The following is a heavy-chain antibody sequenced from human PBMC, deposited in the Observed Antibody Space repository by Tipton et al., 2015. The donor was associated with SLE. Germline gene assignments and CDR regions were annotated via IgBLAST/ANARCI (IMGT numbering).Heavy chain of an antibody. J-gene: IGHJ3*02. D-gene: IGHD5-18*01. Sequence: QSGPEVKKPGSSVKVSCKASGGTFTSYAISWVRHAPGQGLEWSGRIIPIFGTANYAQKFQGRVTITADKSTSTAYMELSSLRSEDTAVYYGARALRGYSYGDVFDIWGLGTMVTVSS. CDR1: GGTFTSYA. V-gene: IGHV1-69*06. CDR2: IIPIFGTA. CDR3: ARALRGYSYGDVFDI.